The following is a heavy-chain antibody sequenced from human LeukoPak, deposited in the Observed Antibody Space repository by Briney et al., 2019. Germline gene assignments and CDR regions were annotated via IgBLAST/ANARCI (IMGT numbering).Heavy chain of an antibody. CDR2: MYRRGST. Sequence: PSQTLSLTCTVSGGSISSGDYYWSWIRQPPGKGLEWIAYMYRRGSTYYNPSLKSRVTMSADTSKNQLSLKLSSVTAADTAVYYCARPYYYDSRIDPWGQGILVTVSS. D-gene: IGHD3-22*01. J-gene: IGHJ5*02. CDR3: ARPYYYDSRIDP. V-gene: IGHV4-30-4*01. CDR1: GGSISSGDYY.